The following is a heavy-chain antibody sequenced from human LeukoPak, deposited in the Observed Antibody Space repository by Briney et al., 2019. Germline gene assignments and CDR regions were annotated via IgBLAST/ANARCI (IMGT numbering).Heavy chain of an antibody. CDR3: ANLESGDDVFDI. D-gene: IGHD5-12*01. CDR1: GFTFSSYA. V-gene: IGHV3-23*01. Sequence: GASLRLSCAASGFTFSSYAMSWVRQAPGKGLEWVSVISGSGGSTYYADSVKGRFTISRDNSKNTLYLQTNSLRDEDTAVYYCANLESGDDVFDIWGQGTMVTVSS. J-gene: IGHJ3*02. CDR2: ISGSGGST.